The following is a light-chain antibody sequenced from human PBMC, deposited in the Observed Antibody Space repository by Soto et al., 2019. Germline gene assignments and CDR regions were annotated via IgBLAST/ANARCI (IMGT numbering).Light chain of an antibody. J-gene: IGKJ1*01. CDR2: HAS. CDR1: QSITYW. V-gene: IGKV1-5*01. Sequence: DIQMTQSPPTLSASVGDRVTITCRASQSITYWLAWYQQKPGTAPKVLIYHASNLQSGVPSRFSGSGSGTEFTLTISSLQPDDFATYYCQQYNSYSFGQGTKVDIK. CDR3: QQYNSYS.